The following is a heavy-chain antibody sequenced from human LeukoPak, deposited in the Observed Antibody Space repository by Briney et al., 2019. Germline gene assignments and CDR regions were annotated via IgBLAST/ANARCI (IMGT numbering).Heavy chain of an antibody. D-gene: IGHD4-17*01. J-gene: IGHJ4*02. Sequence: SETLSLTCTVSGGSISSSAYHWGWIRQPPGKGLEWIGYIYYSGSTNYNPSLKSRVTISVDTSKNQFSLKLSSVTAADTAVYYCARGHTTVIIDYWGQGTLVTVSS. CDR1: GGSISSSAYH. CDR3: ARGHTTVIIDY. V-gene: IGHV4-61*05. CDR2: IYYSGST.